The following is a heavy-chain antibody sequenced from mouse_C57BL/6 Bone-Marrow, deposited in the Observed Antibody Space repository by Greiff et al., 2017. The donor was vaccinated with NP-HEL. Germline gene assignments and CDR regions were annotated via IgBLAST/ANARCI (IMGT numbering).Heavy chain of an antibody. CDR2: IYPGDGDT. CDR1: GYAFSSSW. Sequence: QVTLKESGPELVKPGASVKISCKASGYAFSSSWMNWVKQRPGKGLEWIGRIYPGDGDTNYNGKFKGKATLTADKSSSTAYMQLSSLTSEDSAVYFCARSDYYGSSYDYWGQGTTLTVSS. J-gene: IGHJ2*01. D-gene: IGHD1-1*01. V-gene: IGHV1-82*01. CDR3: ARSDYYGSSYDY.